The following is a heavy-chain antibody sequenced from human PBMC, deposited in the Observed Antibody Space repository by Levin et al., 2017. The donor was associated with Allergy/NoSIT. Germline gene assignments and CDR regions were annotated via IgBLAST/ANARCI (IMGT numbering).Heavy chain of an antibody. J-gene: IGHJ2*01. CDR1: GFIFSSYA. CDR3: AKGTSSWYYPSFDL. Sequence: GGSLRLSCTASGFIFSSYAMTWVRQAPGKGLEWVSIISDSGGSTFYADSVKGRFTISRDNSKNTLYLQTNSLRAEDTAVYYCAKGTSSWYYPSFDLWGRGTLVTVSS. V-gene: IGHV3-23*01. D-gene: IGHD6-13*01. CDR2: ISDSGGST.